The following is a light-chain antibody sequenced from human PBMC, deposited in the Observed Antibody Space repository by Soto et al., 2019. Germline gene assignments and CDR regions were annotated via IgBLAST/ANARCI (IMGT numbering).Light chain of an antibody. CDR2: RNN. J-gene: IGLJ2*01. CDR3: AAWDDSLGGL. V-gene: IGLV1-47*01. Sequence: QSVLTQPPSASGTSGQRVTISCSGSSSSIGSNYVYWYQQFPGTAPKLLIYRNNQRPSGVPDRFSGSKSGTSASLAIGVLRSEDEADYYCAAWDDSLGGLFGGGTKLTVL. CDR1: SSSIGSNY.